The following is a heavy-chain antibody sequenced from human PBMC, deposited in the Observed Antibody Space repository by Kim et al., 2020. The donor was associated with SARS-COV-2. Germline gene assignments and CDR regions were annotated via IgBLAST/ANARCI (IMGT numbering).Heavy chain of an antibody. CDR3: AKDSGRDYYFDH. Sequence: PTYAPGFAGRFVFSLDTSVTTAYLQINVLKSEDTAVYFCAKDSGRDYYFDHWGQGTLVTVSS. D-gene: IGHD3-10*01. CDR2: P. J-gene: IGHJ4*02. V-gene: IGHV7-4-1*02.